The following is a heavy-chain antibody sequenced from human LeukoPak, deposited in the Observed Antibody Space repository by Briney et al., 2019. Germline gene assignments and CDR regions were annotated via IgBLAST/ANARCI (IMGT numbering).Heavy chain of an antibody. CDR2: VGTALDT. Sequence: GGSLRLSCVASGFTFSSYDMHWVRQAKGKGLEWVSTVGTALDTFYPDSVKGRFTVSRENAKNYMYLHMNRLRAGDTAVYYCVRGDSSGWRYWSFDLWGRGTLVTVSS. D-gene: IGHD6-19*01. V-gene: IGHV3-13*01. CDR1: GFTFSSYD. J-gene: IGHJ2*01. CDR3: VRGDSSGWRYWSFDL.